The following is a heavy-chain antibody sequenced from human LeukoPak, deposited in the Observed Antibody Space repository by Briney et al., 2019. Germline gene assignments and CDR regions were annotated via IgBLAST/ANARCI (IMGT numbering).Heavy chain of an antibody. CDR1: GGSISSGSYY. CDR3: ARSRGGYGDYGSWFDP. D-gene: IGHD3-16*01. Sequence: PSQTLSLTCTVSGGSISSGSYYWSWIRQPAGKGLEWIGRIYTSGSTNYNPSLKSRVTISVDTSKNQFSLTLNSVTAADTAVYYCARSRGGYGDYGSWFDPWGQGILVTVSS. J-gene: IGHJ5*02. V-gene: IGHV4-61*02. CDR2: IYTSGST.